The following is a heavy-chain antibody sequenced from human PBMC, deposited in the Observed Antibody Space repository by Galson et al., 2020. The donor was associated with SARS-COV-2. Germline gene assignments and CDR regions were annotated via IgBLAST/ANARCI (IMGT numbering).Heavy chain of an antibody. Sequence: SQTLSLTCTVSGGSISSGGYYWSWIRQHPGKGLEWIGYIYYSGNTYYNPSLKSRVTISVDTSKNQFSLKLSSVTVADTAVYYCARSFWSGYQYYYMDVWGKGTTVTVSS. J-gene: IGHJ6*03. CDR2: IYYSGNT. V-gene: IGHV4-31*03. D-gene: IGHD3-3*01. CDR1: GGSISSGGYY. CDR3: ARSFWSGYQYYYMDV.